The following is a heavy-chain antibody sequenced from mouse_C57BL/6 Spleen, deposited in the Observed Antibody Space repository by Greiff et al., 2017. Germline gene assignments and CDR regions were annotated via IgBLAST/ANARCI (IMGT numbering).Heavy chain of an antibody. V-gene: IGHV1-69*01. CDR3: ARYHYYAMDY. CDR2: IDPSDSYT. CDR1: GYTFTSYW. Sequence: VQLQQPGAELVMPGASVKLSCKASGYTFTSYWMHWVKQRPGQGLEWIGEIDPSDSYTNYNQKFKGKSTLTVDKSSSTAYMQLSSLTSEDSAVYYCARYHYYAMDYGGQGTSGTVSS. J-gene: IGHJ4*01.